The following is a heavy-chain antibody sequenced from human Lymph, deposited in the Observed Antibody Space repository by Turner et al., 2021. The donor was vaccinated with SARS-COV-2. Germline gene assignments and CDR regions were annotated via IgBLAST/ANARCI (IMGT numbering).Heavy chain of an antibody. D-gene: IGHD3-10*01. CDR1: GITVSSNY. J-gene: IGHJ3*02. CDR2: IYSGGST. Sequence: EVQLVESGGGLVQHGGSLILSCAASGITVSSNYMSWVRQAPGKGLEWVSVIYSGGSTFYADSVKGRFTISRDKSKNTLYLQMNSLRAEDTAVYYCARDFREGAFDIWGQGTMVTISS. CDR3: ARDFREGAFDI. V-gene: IGHV3-66*01.